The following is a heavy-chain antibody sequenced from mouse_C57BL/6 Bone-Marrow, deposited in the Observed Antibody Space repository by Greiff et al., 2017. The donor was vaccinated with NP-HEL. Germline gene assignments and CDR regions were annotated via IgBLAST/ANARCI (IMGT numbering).Heavy chain of an antibody. CDR3: ANLNYYGSSYYAMDY. D-gene: IGHD1-1*01. CDR1: GFSLTSYG. V-gene: IGHV2-5*01. J-gene: IGHJ4*01. Sequence: QVQLQQSGPGLVQPSQSLSITCTVSGFSLTSYGVHWVRQSPGKGLEWLGVIWRGGSTDYNAAFMSRLSITKDNSKSQVFFKMNSLQADDTAIYYCANLNYYGSSYYAMDYWGQGTSVTVSS. CDR2: IWRGGST.